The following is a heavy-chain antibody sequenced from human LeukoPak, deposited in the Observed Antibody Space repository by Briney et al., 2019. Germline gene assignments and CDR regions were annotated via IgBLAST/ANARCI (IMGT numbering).Heavy chain of an antibody. V-gene: IGHV3-7*05. CDR3: AREAYRDTSVDF. CDR2: IKQDGSEK. J-gene: IGHJ4*02. Sequence: GGSLRLSCAASGFTFSRYWMSWARQAPGRGLEWVANIKQDGSEKYYMDSVKGRFTISRDNAKNSLYLQMNSLRADDTAVYYRAREAYRDTSVDFWGQGTLVTVSS. CDR1: GFTFSRYW. D-gene: IGHD5-18*01.